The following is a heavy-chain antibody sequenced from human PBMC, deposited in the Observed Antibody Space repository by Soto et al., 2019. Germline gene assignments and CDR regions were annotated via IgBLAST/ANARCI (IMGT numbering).Heavy chain of an antibody. J-gene: IGHJ4*02. D-gene: IGHD2-21*02. CDR2: IYYSGST. CDR3: ARGSLVVTGYFDY. V-gene: IGHV4-30-4*02. CDR1: GCSISSGYYY. Sequence: PSETPSLTLTVSGCSISSGYYYWSWIRQPPGKGLEWIGYIYYSGSTYYNPSLKSRVTISVDTSKNQFSLKLSSVTAADTAVYYCARGSLVVTGYFDYWGQGTLVTVSS.